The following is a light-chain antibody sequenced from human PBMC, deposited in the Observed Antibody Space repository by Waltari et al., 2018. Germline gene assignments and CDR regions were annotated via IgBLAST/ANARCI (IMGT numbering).Light chain of an antibody. CDR3: QQFYETPYS. V-gene: IGKV4-1*01. CDR2: WAS. Sequence: DIVVTQSPDSLAVSLGERATINCKSSQSVLYRANNKKYLAWYPRKSGQPPQLLIKWASIRESGVPDRFSGSGSETDFTLTISNLQAEDVAVYYCQQFYETPYSFGQGTKLEVK. CDR1: QSVLYRANNKKY. J-gene: IGKJ2*03.